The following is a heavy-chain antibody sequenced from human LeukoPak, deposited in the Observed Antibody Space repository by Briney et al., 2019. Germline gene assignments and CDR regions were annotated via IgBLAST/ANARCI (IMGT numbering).Heavy chain of an antibody. V-gene: IGHV3-72*01. CDR1: GFTFSDHY. J-gene: IGHJ4*02. D-gene: IGHD4-17*01. CDR3: AVVTTGY. CDR2: IRNKANSYTT. Sequence: GGSLRLSCAASGFTFSDHYMDWVRQAPGKGLEWVGRIRNKANSYTTEYAAPVKGRFSISRDDSKNSLYLQMNSLKTEDTAVYYCAVVTTGYWGQGTLATVSS.